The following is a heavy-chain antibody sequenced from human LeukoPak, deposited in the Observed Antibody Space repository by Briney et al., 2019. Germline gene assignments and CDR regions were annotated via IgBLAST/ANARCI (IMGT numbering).Heavy chain of an antibody. V-gene: IGHV4-38-2*02. J-gene: IGHJ3*02. Sequence: SETLSLTCIVSGYSIRSGYNWGWIRQSPGKGLEWIGSIYQSGSTYDNPSLKSRVTISVDTSKNQFSLKLSSVTAADTAVYYCARGVSWGNDAFDIWGQGTMVTVSS. D-gene: IGHD2-15*01. CDR2: IYQSGST. CDR3: ARGVSWGNDAFDI. CDR1: GYSIRSGYN.